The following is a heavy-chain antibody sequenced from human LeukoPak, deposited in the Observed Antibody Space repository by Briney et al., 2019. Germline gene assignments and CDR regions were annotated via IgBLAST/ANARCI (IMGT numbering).Heavy chain of an antibody. J-gene: IGHJ4*02. CDR1: GYSISSGYY. CDR2: IYHTGST. V-gene: IGHV4-38-2*02. Sequence: SETLSLTCTVSGYSISSGYYWGWIRQSPGKGLEWIGSIYHTGSTFYNPSLKRRLTISVETSKNQFSLKLSSVTAEDTAVYYCAKTRDDLLVGHIDYWGQGTLVTVSS. CDR3: AKTRDDLLVGHIDY. D-gene: IGHD3/OR15-3a*01.